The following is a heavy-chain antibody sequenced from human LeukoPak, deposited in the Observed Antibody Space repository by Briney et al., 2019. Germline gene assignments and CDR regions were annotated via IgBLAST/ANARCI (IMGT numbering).Heavy chain of an antibody. CDR2: ISTNREIR. CDR3: AGDWDAMNNCFDP. J-gene: IGHJ5*02. V-gene: IGHV1-18*01. D-gene: IGHD1-26*01. CDR1: GYTFTNYG. Sequence: ASVKVSCKASGYTFTNYGISWVRQPPGQWLEWMGGISTNREIRTYAQTFQGRFTMTTDTARTTAYMELNNLTFDDTAVYYCAGDWDAMNNCFDPWGQGNPVTVSS.